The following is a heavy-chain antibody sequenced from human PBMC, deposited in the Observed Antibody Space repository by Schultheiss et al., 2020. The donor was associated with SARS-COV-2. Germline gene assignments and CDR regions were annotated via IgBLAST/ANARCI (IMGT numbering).Heavy chain of an antibody. V-gene: IGHV1-3*01. CDR1: GYTFTSHA. CDR2: INGGNGNT. Sequence: ASVKVSCKASGYTFTSHAIHWVRQAPGQRLEWLGWINGGNGNTKYSQNFQGRVTITRDTSANTAYMELRSLRSDDTAVYYCARDGDSSSWYVGYYYGMDVWGHGTTVTVSS. CDR3: ARDGDSSSWYVGYYYGMDV. D-gene: IGHD6-13*01. J-gene: IGHJ6*02.